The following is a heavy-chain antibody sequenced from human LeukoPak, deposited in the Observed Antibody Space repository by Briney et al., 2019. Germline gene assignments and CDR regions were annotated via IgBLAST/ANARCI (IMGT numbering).Heavy chain of an antibody. CDR1: GYSFTSYW. D-gene: IGHD2-15*01. CDR2: IYPGDSDT. V-gene: IGHV5-51*01. CDR3: ARAGGYCSGGSCYFDY. J-gene: IGHJ4*02. Sequence: ESLQISCKGSGYSFTSYWIGWVRQMPGKGLEWMGIIYPGDSDTRYSPSFQGQVTISADKSISTAYLQWSSLKASDTATYYCARAGGYCSGGSCYFDYWGQGTLVTVSS.